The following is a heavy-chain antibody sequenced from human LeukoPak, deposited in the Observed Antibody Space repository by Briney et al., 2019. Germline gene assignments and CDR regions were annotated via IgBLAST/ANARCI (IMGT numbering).Heavy chain of an antibody. CDR2: ICGSVGST. CDR3: ARGPRSVVWFGEFYFDY. CDR1: GVTFTSYA. D-gene: IGHD3-10*01. J-gene: IGHJ4*02. V-gene: IGHV3-23*01. Sequence: PGRSLRLSSAASGVTFTSYAISSGRQAPGQGLEWGSAICGSVGSTYYADSVKGRFTISRDNAKNSLYLQMNSLRAEDTAVYYCARGPRSVVWFGEFYFDYWGQGTLVTVSS.